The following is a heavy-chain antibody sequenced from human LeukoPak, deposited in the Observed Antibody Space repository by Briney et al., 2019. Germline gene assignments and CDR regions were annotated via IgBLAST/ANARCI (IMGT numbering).Heavy chain of an antibody. J-gene: IGHJ4*02. CDR3: ARGYGYGASGFDY. CDR2: ISSGSTYI. Sequence: GGSLRLSCAASEFTFSSYFINWVRQAPGKGLEWVSSISSGSTYIYYADSVKGRFTISRDNAKNSLYLQMNSLRAEDTAVYYCARGYGYGASGFDYWGQGTLVTVSS. CDR1: EFTFSSYF. V-gene: IGHV3-21*01. D-gene: IGHD5-18*01.